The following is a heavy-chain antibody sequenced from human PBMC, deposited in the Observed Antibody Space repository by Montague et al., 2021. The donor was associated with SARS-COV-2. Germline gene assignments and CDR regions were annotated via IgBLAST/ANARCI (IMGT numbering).Heavy chain of an antibody. J-gene: IGHJ5*02. Sequence: SESLSLTCTVSGGSMNSDNWSWIRKAQGKGLEWIGWIYYSGSSYSHYNLKSRTTITADTYRSEYQLKVTLVTAADTAVYFCASAGACNNYEVFDHWGQGTLVTVSS. CDR3: ASAGACNNYEVFDH. CDR2: IYYSGSS. CDR1: GGSMNSDN. V-gene: IGHV4-59*08. D-gene: IGHD4-11*01.